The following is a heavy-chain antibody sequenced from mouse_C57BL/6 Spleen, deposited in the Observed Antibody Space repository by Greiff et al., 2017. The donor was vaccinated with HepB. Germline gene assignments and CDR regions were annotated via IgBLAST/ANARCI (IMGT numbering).Heavy chain of an antibody. CDR1: GYSFTGYF. D-gene: IGHD1-3*01. Sequence: EVQLQESGPELVKPGDSVKISCKASGYSFTGYFMNWVMQSHGKSLEWIGRINPYNGDTFYNQKFKGKATLTVDKSSSTAHMELRSLTSEDSAVYYCAREYKDYAMDYWGQGTSVTVSS. V-gene: IGHV1-20*01. CDR3: AREYKDYAMDY. CDR2: INPYNGDT. J-gene: IGHJ4*01.